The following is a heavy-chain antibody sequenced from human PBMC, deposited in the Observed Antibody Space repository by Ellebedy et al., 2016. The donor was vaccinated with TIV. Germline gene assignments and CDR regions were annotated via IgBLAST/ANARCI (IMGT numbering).Heavy chain of an antibody. CDR3: ARHVVGGIAAAGRWWFDP. Sequence: GGSLRLSXKGSGYSFTSYWIGWVRQMPGKGLEWMGIIYPGDSDTRYSPSFQGQVTISADKSISTAYLQWSSLKASDTAMYYCARHVVGGIAAAGRWWFDPWGQGTLVTVSS. V-gene: IGHV5-51*01. CDR2: IYPGDSDT. CDR1: GYSFTSYW. D-gene: IGHD6-13*01. J-gene: IGHJ5*02.